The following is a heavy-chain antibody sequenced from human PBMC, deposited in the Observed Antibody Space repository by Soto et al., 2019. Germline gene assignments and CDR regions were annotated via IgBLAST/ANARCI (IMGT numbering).Heavy chain of an antibody. D-gene: IGHD6-6*01. CDR3: ASGCSIAARQVEYYYYYYMDV. V-gene: IGHV1-8*01. J-gene: IGHJ6*03. Sequence: GASVKETCKASGYTITSYDRNWVGQDTGEKVEGMGWMNPNSGNKSYAQKFQRRFTMTRNTSISTAYMELSSLRSEDTAVYYCASGCSIAARQVEYYYYYYMDVWGKGTTVTVSS. CDR1: GYTITSYD. CDR2: MNPNSGNK.